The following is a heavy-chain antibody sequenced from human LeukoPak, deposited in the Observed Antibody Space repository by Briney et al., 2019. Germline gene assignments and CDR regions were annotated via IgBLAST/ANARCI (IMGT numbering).Heavy chain of an antibody. Sequence: SETLSLTCTVSGGSISSCYWSWIRQPAGKGLEWIGRIYTSGSTNYNPSLKSRVTMSVDTSKNQFSLKLSSVTAADMAVYYCARFNDPLGAFDIWGQGTMVTVSS. CDR2: IYTSGST. CDR3: ARFNDPLGAFDI. CDR1: GGSISSCY. J-gene: IGHJ3*02. V-gene: IGHV4-4*07. D-gene: IGHD7-27*01.